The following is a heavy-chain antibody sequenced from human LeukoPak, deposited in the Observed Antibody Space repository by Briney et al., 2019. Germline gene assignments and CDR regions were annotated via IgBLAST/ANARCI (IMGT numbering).Heavy chain of an antibody. J-gene: IGHJ6*03. V-gene: IGHV4-61*02. CDR3: ARGDGYDFWSGYYSSYYYYMDV. D-gene: IGHD3-3*01. Sequence: SETLSLTCTVSGGSISSGSYYWSWIRQPAGKGLEWIGRIYTSGSTNYNPSLKSRVTISVDTSKNQFSLKLSSVTAADTAVYYCARGDGYDFWSGYYSSYYYYMDVWGKGTTVTVSS. CDR2: IYTSGST. CDR1: GGSISSGSYY.